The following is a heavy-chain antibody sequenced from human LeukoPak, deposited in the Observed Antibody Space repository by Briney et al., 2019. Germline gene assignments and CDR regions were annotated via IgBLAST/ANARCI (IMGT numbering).Heavy chain of an antibody. Sequence: EPSETLSLTCTVSGGSISSSYWGWIRQPPGKGLEWIGYIYYSGSTNYNPSLKSRVTISVDTSKNQFSLKLSSVTAADTAVYYCARLQDWFDPWGQGTLVTVSS. V-gene: IGHV4-59*08. CDR2: IYYSGST. J-gene: IGHJ5*02. CDR1: GGSISSSY. CDR3: ARLQDWFDP.